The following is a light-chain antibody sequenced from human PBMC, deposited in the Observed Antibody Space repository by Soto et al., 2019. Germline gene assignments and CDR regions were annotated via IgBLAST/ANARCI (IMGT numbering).Light chain of an antibody. CDR2: GVS. V-gene: IGKV3-20*01. J-gene: IGKJ1*01. Sequence: EIVLTQSPGTLSLSPGERATLSCRASQSVPSNFLAWYQQKPGQAPILVIYGVSRRATGIPDRFSGSGSGTDFHLTISRLEPVDFAVYYCQQYDSSWTFGQGTKVEIK. CDR3: QQYDSSWT. CDR1: QSVPSNF.